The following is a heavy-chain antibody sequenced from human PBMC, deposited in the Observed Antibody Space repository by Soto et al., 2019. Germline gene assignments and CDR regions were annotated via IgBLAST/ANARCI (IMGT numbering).Heavy chain of an antibody. CDR3: ARRGSGSYYDY. CDR1: GFTFSSYA. V-gene: IGHV3-23*01. J-gene: IGHJ4*02. Sequence: EVQLLESRGGLVQPGGSLRLSCAASGFTFSSYAMRWVRQAPGKGLEWVSAISGSGGSTYYADSVKGRFTISRDNSKNTLYLQMNSRRAEDTAVYYCARRGSGSYYDYWGQGTLVTVSS. D-gene: IGHD1-26*01. CDR2: ISGSGGST.